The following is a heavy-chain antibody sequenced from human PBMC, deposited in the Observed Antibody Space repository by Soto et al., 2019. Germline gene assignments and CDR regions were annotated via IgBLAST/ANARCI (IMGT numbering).Heavy chain of an antibody. CDR2: IYYSGST. D-gene: IGHD3-16*01. CDR3: ARSRGGYFDY. V-gene: IGHV4-59*01. CDR1: GGAISSYY. Sequence: QVQLQESGPGLVKPSETLSLTCTVSGGAISSYYWSWIRQPPGKGLEWIGYIYYSGSTNYNPSLKSRVTISVVTSKNQSSLKLSSVTAADTAVYYCARSRGGYFDYWGQGTLVTVSS. J-gene: IGHJ4*02.